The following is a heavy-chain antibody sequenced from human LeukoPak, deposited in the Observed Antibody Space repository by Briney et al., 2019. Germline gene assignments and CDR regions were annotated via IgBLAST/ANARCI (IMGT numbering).Heavy chain of an antibody. Sequence: GRSLRLSCAASGFTFSSYAMSWVRQAPGKGLEWVSAISGSGGSTYYADSVKGRFTISRDNSKNTLYLQMNSLRAEDTAVYYCAKDANPPYDFWSGYYGNYFDYWGQGTLVTVSS. J-gene: IGHJ4*02. CDR3: AKDANPPYDFWSGYYGNYFDY. CDR2: ISGSGGST. V-gene: IGHV3-23*01. D-gene: IGHD3-3*01. CDR1: GFTFSSYA.